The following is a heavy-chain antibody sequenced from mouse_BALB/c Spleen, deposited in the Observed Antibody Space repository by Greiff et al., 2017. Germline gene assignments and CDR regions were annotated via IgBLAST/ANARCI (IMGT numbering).Heavy chain of an antibody. CDR1: GYTFTSYW. D-gene: IGHD2-1*01. CDR3: TRDGNYVH. J-gene: IGHJ2*01. Sequence: LQQPGSELVRPGASVKLSCKASGYTFTSYWMHWVKQRPGQGLEWIGNIYPGSGSTNYDEKFKSKATLTVDTSSSTAYMQLSSLTSEDSAVYYCTRDGNYVHWGQGTTLTVSS. CDR2: IYPGSGST. V-gene: IGHV1S22*01.